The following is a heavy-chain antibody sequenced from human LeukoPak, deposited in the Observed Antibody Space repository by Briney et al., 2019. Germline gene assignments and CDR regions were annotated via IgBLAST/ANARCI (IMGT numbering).Heavy chain of an antibody. J-gene: IGHJ4*02. D-gene: IGHD2-2*02. Sequence: SETLSLTCTVSGGSISSYYWSWIRQPPGKGLEWIGYIYYSGSTNYNPSLKSRVTISVDTSKNQFSLKLSSVTAADTAVYYCARVPGPLYCSSTSCYSSDYWGQGTLVTVSS. CDR3: ARVPGPLYCSSTSCYSSDY. CDR1: GGSISSYY. CDR2: IYYSGST. V-gene: IGHV4-59*01.